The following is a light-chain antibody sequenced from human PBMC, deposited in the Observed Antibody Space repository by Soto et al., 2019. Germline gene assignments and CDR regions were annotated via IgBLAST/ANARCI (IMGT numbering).Light chain of an antibody. J-gene: IGKJ1*01. CDR2: GAS. CDR3: LQYNYFWT. Sequence: EIVMTQSPATLSVSPGERATLSCGASQSVSSNLAWYQQKPGQAPRLLIYGASTRATGIPARFSGSGSGTEFTLTISSLQSEDFAAYYCLQYNYFWTFGQGTEVGI. CDR1: QSVSSN. V-gene: IGKV3-15*01.